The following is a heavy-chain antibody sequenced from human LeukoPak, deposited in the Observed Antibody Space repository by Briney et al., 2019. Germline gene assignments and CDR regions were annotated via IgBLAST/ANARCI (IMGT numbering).Heavy chain of an antibody. J-gene: IGHJ4*02. CDR1: GGTFSSYA. D-gene: IGHD3-10*01. CDR3: ASTYYYGSGSYKNTDY. V-gene: IGHV1-69*05. Sequence: GASVKVSCKASGGTFSSYAISWVRQAPGQGLEWMGRIIPVFGTANYAQKFQGRVTITTDESTSTAYMELSSLRSEDTAVYYCASTYYYGSGSYKNTDYWGQGTLVTVSS. CDR2: IIPVFGTA.